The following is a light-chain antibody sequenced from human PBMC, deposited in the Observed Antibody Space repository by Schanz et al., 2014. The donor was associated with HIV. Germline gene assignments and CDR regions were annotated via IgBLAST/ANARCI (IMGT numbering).Light chain of an antibody. CDR1: QSISDW. J-gene: IGKJ1*01. V-gene: IGKV1-5*03. Sequence: DIQLTQSPSTLSASVGDRVIIICRASQSISDWLAWYQQKPGKAPTLLIYKASTLEPGVPSRFSGSGSGTEFTLTISSLQPDDFATYYCQQYDTYSRTFGQGTKVEIK. CDR2: KAS. CDR3: QQYDTYSRT.